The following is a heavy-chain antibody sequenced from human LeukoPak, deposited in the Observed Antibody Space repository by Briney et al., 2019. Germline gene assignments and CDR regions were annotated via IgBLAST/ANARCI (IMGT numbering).Heavy chain of an antibody. CDR3: ARAKPKNMARGLIMRRESRYYFDY. V-gene: IGHV3-48*03. D-gene: IGHD3-10*01. CDR1: GFTFSSYE. CDR2: ISSSGSTI. J-gene: IGHJ4*02. Sequence: PGGSLRLSCAASGFTFSSYEMNWVRQAPGKGLEWVSYISSSGSTIYYADSVKGRFTISRDNAKNSLYLQMNSLRAEDTAVYYCARAKPKNMARGLIMRRESRYYFDYWGQGTLVTVSS.